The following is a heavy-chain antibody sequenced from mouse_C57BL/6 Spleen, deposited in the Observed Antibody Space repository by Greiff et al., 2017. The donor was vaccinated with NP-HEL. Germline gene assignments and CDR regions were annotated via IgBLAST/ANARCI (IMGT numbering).Heavy chain of an antibody. J-gene: IGHJ4*01. CDR1: GFTFSSYA. CDR2: ISSGGDYI. D-gene: IGHD2-5*01. CDR3: TISIYSNYDYAMDY. Sequence: EVMLVESGEGLVKPGGSLKLSCAASGFTFSSYAMSWVRQTPEKRLEWVAYISSGGDYIYYADTVKGRFTISRDNARNNLYLQMSSLKSEDTAMYYCTISIYSNYDYAMDYWGQGTSVTVSS. V-gene: IGHV5-9-1*02.